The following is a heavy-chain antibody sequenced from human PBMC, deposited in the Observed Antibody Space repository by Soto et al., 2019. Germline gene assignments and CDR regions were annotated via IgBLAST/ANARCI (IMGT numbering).Heavy chain of an antibody. Sequence: SETLSLTCTVSGGSISSSSYYWGWIRQPPGKGLEWIGSIYYSGSTYYNPSLKSRVTISVDTSKNQFSLKLSSVTAADTAVYYCARRDYYGSGSPRGAVDIWGQGTMVTVS. D-gene: IGHD3-10*01. J-gene: IGHJ3*02. CDR2: IYYSGST. V-gene: IGHV4-39*01. CDR3: ARRDYYGSGSPRGAVDI. CDR1: GGSISSSSYY.